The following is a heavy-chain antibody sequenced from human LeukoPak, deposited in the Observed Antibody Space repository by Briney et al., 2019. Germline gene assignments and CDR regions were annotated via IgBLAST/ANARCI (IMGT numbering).Heavy chain of an antibody. CDR1: GGSISSGGYY. Sequence: ASETLSLTCTVSGGSISSGGYYWSWIRQHPGKGLEWIGYIYYSGSTYYNPSLKSRVTISVDTSKNQFSLKLSSVTAADTAVYYCARAIPGTVTTYYFDYWGQGTLVTVSS. J-gene: IGHJ4*02. CDR3: ARAIPGTVTTYYFDY. CDR2: IYYSGST. D-gene: IGHD4-17*01. V-gene: IGHV4-31*03.